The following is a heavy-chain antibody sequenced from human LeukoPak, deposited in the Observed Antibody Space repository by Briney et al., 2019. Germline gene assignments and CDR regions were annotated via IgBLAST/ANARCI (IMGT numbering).Heavy chain of an antibody. CDR2: VHLSGRT. J-gene: IGHJ3*02. CDR3: ARANWEVLRNAFDI. D-gene: IGHD1-26*01. Sequence: PSETLSLTCGVSGGSISTTNWWTWVRQPPGEGLEWIGEVHLSGRTHYNPSLESRVTMPVDMSENHISLRLTSVTAADTAVYYCARANWEVLRNAFDIWGQGTMVTVSS. CDR1: GGSISTTNW. V-gene: IGHV4-4*02.